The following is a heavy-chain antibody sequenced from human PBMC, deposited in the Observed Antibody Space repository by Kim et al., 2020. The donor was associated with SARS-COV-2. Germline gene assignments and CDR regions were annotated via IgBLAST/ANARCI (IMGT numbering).Heavy chain of an antibody. CDR3: GRNGVYLDV. CDR2: IHSTGTT. V-gene: IGHV4-59*08. D-gene: IGHD2-8*01. Sequence: SETLSLTCTVSGASINNNYGTWIRQSPEKGLEWIGYIHSTGTTEYNPSLEGRVTLSIDTSRNQFSLTLRSVTAADTAMYFCGRNGVYLDVWGKGTTVTVSS. J-gene: IGHJ6*03. CDR1: GASINNNY.